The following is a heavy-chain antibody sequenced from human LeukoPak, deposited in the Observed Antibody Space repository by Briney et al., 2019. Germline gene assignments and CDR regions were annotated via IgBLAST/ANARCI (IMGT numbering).Heavy chain of an antibody. J-gene: IGHJ5*02. D-gene: IGHD3-10*01. V-gene: IGHV4-59*01. Sequence: PSETLSLTCIVTGGSISGYYGIWIRQPPWKGLDWIGHISYSGNTNYNPSLKSRVTISVDASRNQFSLRLSSVTAADTAVYYCARGYGSGIYGWCDPWGRGTLVSVSS. CDR1: GGSISGYY. CDR2: ISYSGNT. CDR3: ARGYGSGIYGWCDP.